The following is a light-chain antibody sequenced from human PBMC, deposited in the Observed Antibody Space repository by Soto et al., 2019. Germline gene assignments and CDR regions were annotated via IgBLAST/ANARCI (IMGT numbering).Light chain of an antibody. Sequence: EIVLTQSPCTLSVSPGETATLSCRASLTVGSRSLAWYQQKPGQAPRLLIYGPFKRATGIPDRFSGSGSGTDFTLTISRMEPEDFAVYCCQQYGSSPRTFGQGTKVDIK. V-gene: IGKV3-20*01. CDR1: LTVGSRS. CDR2: GPF. CDR3: QQYGSSPRT. J-gene: IGKJ1*01.